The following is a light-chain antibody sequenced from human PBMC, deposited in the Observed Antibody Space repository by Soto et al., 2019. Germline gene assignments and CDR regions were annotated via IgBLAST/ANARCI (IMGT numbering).Light chain of an antibody. J-gene: IGLJ1*01. V-gene: IGLV2-14*01. CDR2: EVS. CDR3: SSYRTGGPFV. CDR1: SSDVGGYNY. Sequence: QSVLTQPACVTGSPGELIAISCTGTSSDVGGYNYGSWYQQLPGKAPKLLISEVSNRPSGVSHRFSGSKSGNTASLTISGLQAEDEADYYCSSYRTGGPFVFGTGTKVTVL.